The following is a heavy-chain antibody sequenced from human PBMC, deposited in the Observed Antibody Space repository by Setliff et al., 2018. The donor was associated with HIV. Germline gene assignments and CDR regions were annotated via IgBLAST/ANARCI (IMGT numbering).Heavy chain of an antibody. J-gene: IGHJ6*02. D-gene: IGHD5-18*01. V-gene: IGHV1-46*01. CDR3: ARGNTAMVYPYYYGMDV. Sequence: ASVKVSCKASGYTFTNYYIHWVRQAPGQGLEWMGIINPSGGRTTYAQKFQGRVTMTRDTSTSTAYMELRSLRSDDTAVYYCARGNTAMVYPYYYGMDVWGQGTTVTVPS. CDR2: INPSGGRT. CDR1: GYTFTNYY.